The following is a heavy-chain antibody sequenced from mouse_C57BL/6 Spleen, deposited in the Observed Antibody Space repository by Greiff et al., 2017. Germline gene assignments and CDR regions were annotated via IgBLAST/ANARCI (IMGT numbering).Heavy chain of an antibody. CDR2: IDPEDGAT. D-gene: IGHD1-1*01. J-gene: IGHJ2*01. Sequence: VQLQQSGAELVKPGASVKLSCTASGFNIKDYYMHWVKQRTEQGLEWIGRIDPEDGATKYAPKFQGKATMTADTSSNTAYLQLSSLTSEDTAVYDCARRGGSSYYFDCWGQGTTLTVAT. CDR3: ARRGGSSYYFDC. CDR1: GFNIKDYY. V-gene: IGHV14-2*01.